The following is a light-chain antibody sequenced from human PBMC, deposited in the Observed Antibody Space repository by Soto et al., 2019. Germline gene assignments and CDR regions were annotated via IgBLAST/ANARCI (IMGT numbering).Light chain of an antibody. CDR1: SSNIGANYD. V-gene: IGLV1-40*01. J-gene: IGLJ2*01. CDR2: ANS. Sequence: QSVLTQPPSVSGAPGQRVTISCTGSSSNIGANYDVHWYQQVPGTAPKLVVYANSNRPSGVPDRFSGSKSATSAFLAITGLQAEDEADYYCQSYDSSLSGSVVFGGGTQLTVL. CDR3: QSYDSSLSGSVV.